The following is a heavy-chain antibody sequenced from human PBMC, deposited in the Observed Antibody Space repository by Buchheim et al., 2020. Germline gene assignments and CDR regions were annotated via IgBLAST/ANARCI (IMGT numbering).Heavy chain of an antibody. V-gene: IGHV3-30*03. CDR2: ISFDAVHK. CDR1: GFSFSNYG. D-gene: IGHD5-18*01. CDR3: CGTDVDTIMITHQGTLDV. Sequence: QVQLVESGGGVVQPGRSLRLSCAASGFSFSNYGMHWVRQAPGKGLEWVAVISFDAVHKIYSDSAKGRFTISRDNSKNTLYLQMNSLRAEDTAVYYCCGTDVDTIMITHQGTLDVWGQGTT. J-gene: IGHJ6*02.